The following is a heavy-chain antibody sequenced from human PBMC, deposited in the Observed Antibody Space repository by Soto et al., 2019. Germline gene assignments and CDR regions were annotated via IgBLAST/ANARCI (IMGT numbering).Heavy chain of an antibody. J-gene: IGHJ4*02. D-gene: IGHD6-6*01. V-gene: IGHV4-61*01. Sequence: TLSLTCTVSGGSVSSGSYYWSWIRQPPGKGLEWIGYIYYSGSTNYNPSLKSRVTISVDTSKNQFSLKLSSVTAADTAVYYCARGPSSIAARLLDYWGQGTLVTVSS. CDR3: ARGPSSIAARLLDY. CDR2: IYYSGST. CDR1: GGSVSSGSYY.